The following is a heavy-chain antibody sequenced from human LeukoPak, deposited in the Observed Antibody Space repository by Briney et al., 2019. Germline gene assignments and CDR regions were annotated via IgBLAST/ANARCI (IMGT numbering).Heavy chain of an antibody. CDR1: GGPLNGYY. CDR2: IHHSGST. D-gene: IGHD3-3*01. J-gene: IGHJ4*02. Sequence: TSETLSLTCAVYGGPLNGYYWRWIRQPPGKGLEWIGEIHHSGSTNYNPSLKSRVTISVDTPKNQFSLKLSSVTAADTAVYYCARGPGGGKYYDVWSGTGDYDYWGQGTLVTVSS. CDR3: ARGPGGGKYYDVWSGTGDYDY. V-gene: IGHV4-34*01.